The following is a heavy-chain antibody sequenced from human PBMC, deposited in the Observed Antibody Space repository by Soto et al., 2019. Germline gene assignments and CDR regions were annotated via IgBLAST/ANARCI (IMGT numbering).Heavy chain of an antibody. J-gene: IGHJ4*01. Sequence: PSETLSLTCAVSGGSISSGGYSWSWIRQPPGKGLEWIGYIYHSGSTYYNPSLKSRVTISVDRSKNQFSLSLHSVTAADTAVYYCVRHMGVARTRGFDYWGHGTLVTVSS. CDR3: VRHMGVARTRGFDY. V-gene: IGHV4-30-2*01. CDR1: GGSISSGGYS. D-gene: IGHD2-21*01. CDR2: IYHSGST.